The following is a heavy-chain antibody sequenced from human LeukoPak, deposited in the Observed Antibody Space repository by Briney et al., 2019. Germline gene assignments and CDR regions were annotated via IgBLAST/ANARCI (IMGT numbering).Heavy chain of an antibody. V-gene: IGHV1-69*06. CDR2: IIPIFGTA. D-gene: IGHD3-22*01. J-gene: IGHJ3*02. CDR3: ARDQGHYYDSSGYYHVGGYAFDI. Sequence: ASVKVSCKASGYTFTGYFMHWVRQAPGQGLEWMGGIIPIFGTANYAQKFQGRVTITADKPTSTAYMELSSLRSEDTAVYYCARDQGHYYDSSGYYHVGGYAFDIWGQGTMVTVSS. CDR1: GYTFTGYF.